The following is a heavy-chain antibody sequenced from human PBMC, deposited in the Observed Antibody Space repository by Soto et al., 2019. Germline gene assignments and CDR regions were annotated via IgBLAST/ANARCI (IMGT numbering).Heavy chain of an antibody. V-gene: IGHV4-34*01. J-gene: IGHJ4*02. CDR3: ARGLKGSTRKLFGEFPTGIYYFDY. CDR2: INHSGST. D-gene: IGHD3-10*01. CDR1: GGSFSGYY. Sequence: SETLSLTCAVYGGSFSGYYWSWIRQPPGKGLEWVGEINHSGSTNYNPSLKSRVTISVDTSKNQFSLKLSSVTAADTAVYYCARGLKGSTRKLFGEFPTGIYYFDYWGQGTLVTVSS.